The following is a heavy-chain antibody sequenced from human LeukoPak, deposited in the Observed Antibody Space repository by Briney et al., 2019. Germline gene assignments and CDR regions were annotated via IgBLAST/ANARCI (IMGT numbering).Heavy chain of an antibody. CDR1: GYDFSIYT. J-gene: IGHJ6*02. Sequence: ASVKVSCKPSGYDFSIYTLNWVRQVPGQGPEWIGWMNTNTGKATYAQDFRGRFVFSFDSSVSTAYLEITSLKAADTAVYYCAREEGGLDVWGQGTTVIVSS. CDR3: AREEGGLDV. CDR2: MNTNTGKA. V-gene: IGHV7-4-1*02.